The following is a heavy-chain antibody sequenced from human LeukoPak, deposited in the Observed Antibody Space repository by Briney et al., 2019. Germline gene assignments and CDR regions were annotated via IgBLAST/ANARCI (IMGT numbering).Heavy chain of an antibody. V-gene: IGHV1-2*04. J-gene: IGHJ4*02. Sequence: ASVKVSCKASGYTFTGYYMHWVRQAPGQGLEWMGWINPNSGGTNYAQKFQGWVTMTRDTSISTAYMELSRLRAEDTAVYYCAKVSGGSGSYSFDYWGQGTLVTVSS. CDR2: INPNSGGT. CDR3: AKVSGGSGSYSFDY. D-gene: IGHD3-10*01. CDR1: GYTFTGYY.